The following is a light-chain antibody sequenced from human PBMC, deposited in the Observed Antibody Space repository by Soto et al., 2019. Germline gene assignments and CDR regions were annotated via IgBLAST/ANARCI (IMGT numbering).Light chain of an antibody. J-gene: IGKJ4*01. CDR1: QGISNY. CDR3: QKYTNVPT. Sequence: DIQMTQSPSSLYASVGDRVTITCRASQGISNYLAWYQQIPWKVPNLLISAESTLQSGVPYRFSGSGSGTDFTLTISSLQPEDVATYYCQKYTNVPTFGGGTKVEIK. CDR2: AES. V-gene: IGKV1-27*01.